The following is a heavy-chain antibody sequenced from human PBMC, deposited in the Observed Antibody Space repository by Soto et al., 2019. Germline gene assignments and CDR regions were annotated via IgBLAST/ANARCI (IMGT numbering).Heavy chain of an antibody. CDR1: GGSISSYY. Sequence: SETLSLTCTVSGGSISSYYWSWIRQPPGKGLELIGYIYYSGITNYNPSLKSRVTISVDTSKNQFSPKLSSVTAADTAVYYCARYKSNYYYGMDVWGQGTTVTVSS. CDR2: IYYSGIT. CDR3: ARYKSNYYYGMDV. D-gene: IGHD1-20*01. J-gene: IGHJ6*02. V-gene: IGHV4-59*01.